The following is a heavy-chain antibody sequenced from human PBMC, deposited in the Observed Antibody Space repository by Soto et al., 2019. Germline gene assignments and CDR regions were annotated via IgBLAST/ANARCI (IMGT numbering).Heavy chain of an antibody. D-gene: IGHD6-13*01. J-gene: IGHJ1*01. CDR1: GDMFDTYT. CDR3: ARTGIAHRAFQH. Sequence: SVKVSCKASGDMFDTYTITWMRQAPGRGLEWVGGIIPRSAKSNYAQKFEGRVTITRDASTSTAYMELSSLRSEDTAVYYCARTGIAHRAFQHWGQGTLVTVSS. CDR2: IIPRSAKS. V-gene: IGHV1-69*05.